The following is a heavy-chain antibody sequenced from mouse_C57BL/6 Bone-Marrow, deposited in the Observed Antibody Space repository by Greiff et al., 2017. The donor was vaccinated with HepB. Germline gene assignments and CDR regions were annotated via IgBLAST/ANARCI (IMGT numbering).Heavy chain of an antibody. CDR1: GFTFNDYQ. V-gene: IGHV7-4*01. CDR2: IRNKANGYTT. Sequence: EVQLVESGGGLVQPGASLRLSCAASGFTFNDYQMSWVRQAPGKAPEWLALIRNKANGYTTDYTASVKGRFTISRDNSQNILYLQMNTLRAEDSATYYCVKAVSSGSSYTWFAYWGQGTLVTVSA. CDR3: VKAVSSGSSYTWFAY. D-gene: IGHD1-1*01. J-gene: IGHJ3*01.